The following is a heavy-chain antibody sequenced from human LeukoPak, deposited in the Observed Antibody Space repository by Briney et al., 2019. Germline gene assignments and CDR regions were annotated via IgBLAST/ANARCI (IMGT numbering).Heavy chain of an antibody. V-gene: IGHV1-2*02. CDR2: INPNSGGT. D-gene: IGHD2-2*01. CDR3: ARDHVPAASFTVYYYYGMDV. J-gene: IGHJ6*02. Sequence: ASVKVSCKASGYTFTGYYMHWVRQAPGQGLEWMGWINPNSGGTNYAQKFPGRVTMTRDTSISTAYMELSRLRSDDTAVYYCARDHVPAASFTVYYYYGMDVWGQGTTVTVSS. CDR1: GYTFTGYY.